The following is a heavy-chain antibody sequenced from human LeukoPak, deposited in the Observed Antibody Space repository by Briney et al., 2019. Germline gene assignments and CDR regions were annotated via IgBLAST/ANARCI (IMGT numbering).Heavy chain of an antibody. CDR2: IYYSGST. V-gene: IGHV4-59*01. CDR3: ARGRVSFDY. Sequence: SETLSLTCTVSGGSISSYYWSWIRQPPGKGLEWIGHIYYSGSTKYNPSLKSRVTISGDTSKNQFSLKLSSVTAADTAMYYCARGRVSFDYWGQGTLVTVSS. CDR1: GGSISSYY. J-gene: IGHJ4*02. D-gene: IGHD3-3*01.